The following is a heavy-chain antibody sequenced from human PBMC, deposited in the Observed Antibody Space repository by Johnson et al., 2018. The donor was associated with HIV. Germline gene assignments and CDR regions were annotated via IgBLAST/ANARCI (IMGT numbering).Heavy chain of an antibody. CDR2: INSDGTII. V-gene: IGHV3-20*04. CDR3: ARAIRNWDQDGFDI. Sequence: VQLVESGGGVVRPGGSLRLSCAASGFTFDDYGMSWVRQAPGKGLEWVSGINSDGTIISYADSVKGRLTISRDNAKNTLFLQMNSLRAEDTAVYYCARAIRNWDQDGFDIWGQGTMVTVSS. D-gene: IGHD7-27*01. J-gene: IGHJ3*02. CDR1: GFTFDDYG.